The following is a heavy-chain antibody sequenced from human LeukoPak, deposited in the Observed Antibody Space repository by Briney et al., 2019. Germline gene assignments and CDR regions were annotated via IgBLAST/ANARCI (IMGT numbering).Heavy chain of an antibody. CDR3: AKGDSSGDYFDY. D-gene: IGHD3-22*01. V-gene: IGHV3-23*01. Sequence: GGSLRLSCAASGFTFSSYAMSWVRQAPGEGLQWVSGISGSGSSTYYADSVRGRFTISRDNSKNTLYLQMNSLRAEDTAVYYCAKGDSSGDYFDYWGQGTLVTVSS. CDR1: GFTFSSYA. CDR2: ISGSGSST. J-gene: IGHJ4*02.